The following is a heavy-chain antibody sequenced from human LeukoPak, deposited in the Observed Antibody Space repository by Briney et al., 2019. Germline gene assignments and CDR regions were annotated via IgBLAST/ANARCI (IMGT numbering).Heavy chain of an antibody. V-gene: IGHV1-2*02. J-gene: IGHJ6*03. Sequence: ASVKVSCKASGYTFTGYYMHWVRQAPGQGLEWMGWINPNSGGTNYAQKFQGRVTMTRDTSISTAYMELSRLRSDDTAVYYCARERGYSGYDNYYYYYMDVWGKGTTVTVSS. D-gene: IGHD5-12*01. CDR2: INPNSGGT. CDR1: GYTFTGYY. CDR3: ARERGYSGYDNYYYYYMDV.